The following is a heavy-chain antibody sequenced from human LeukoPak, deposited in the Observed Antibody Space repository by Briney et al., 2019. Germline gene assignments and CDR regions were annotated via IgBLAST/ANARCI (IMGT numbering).Heavy chain of an antibody. J-gene: IGHJ4*02. D-gene: IGHD6-19*01. CDR2: INHSGST. CDR3: ARVGLSSGWYGDY. CDR1: GGSFSGYY. V-gene: IGHV4-34*01. Sequence: SETLSLTCAVYGGSFSGYYWSWIRQPPGKGLEWIGEINHSGSTNYNPSLKSRVTILVDTSKNQFSLKLSSVTAADTAVYYCARVGLSSGWYGDYWGQGTLVTVSS.